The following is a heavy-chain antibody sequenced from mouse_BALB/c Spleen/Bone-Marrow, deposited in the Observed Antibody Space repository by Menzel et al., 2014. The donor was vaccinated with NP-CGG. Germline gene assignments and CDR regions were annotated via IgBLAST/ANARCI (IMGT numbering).Heavy chain of an antibody. CDR1: GYTFTDYN. Sequence: VQLQQSGPELMKPGASVKISCKASGYTFTDYNMHWVKQSHGKSLEWIGYIYPYNGGTGYNQKFKSKATLTVDNSSSTAYMELRSLTSEDSAVYYCARYGSSPYYAMDYWGQGTSVTVSS. CDR2: IYPYNGGT. D-gene: IGHD1-1*01. J-gene: IGHJ4*01. V-gene: IGHV1S29*02. CDR3: ARYGSSPYYAMDY.